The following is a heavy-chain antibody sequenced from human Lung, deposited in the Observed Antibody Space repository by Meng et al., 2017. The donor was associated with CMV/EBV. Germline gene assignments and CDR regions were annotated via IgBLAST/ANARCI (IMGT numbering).Heavy chain of an antibody. J-gene: IGHJ5*02. D-gene: IGHD2-2*01. CDR2: INPNSGGT. Sequence: ASVXVSXKASGYTFTGYYMHWVRQAPGQGLEWMGWINPNSGGTNYAQKFQGRVTMTRDTSISTAYMELGRLRSDDTAVYYCARGVGYCSSTSCQVWFDPWGQGNXV. CDR1: GYTFTGYY. V-gene: IGHV1-2*02. CDR3: ARGVGYCSSTSCQVWFDP.